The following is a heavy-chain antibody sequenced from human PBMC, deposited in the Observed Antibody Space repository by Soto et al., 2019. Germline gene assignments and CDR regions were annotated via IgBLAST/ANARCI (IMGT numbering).Heavy chain of an antibody. CDR3: ARGHSPLEP. CDR1: GGSVSSYNTT. V-gene: IGHV6-1*01. Sequence: APSLSRTEVISGGSVSSYNTTWNWIRQSPARGLEWLGRTYYRSKWYIYYGPSVKSRITIKPDTSKNQFSLQLNSVTPEDTAVYYCARGHSPLEPWGQGILVTVSP. CDR2: TYYRSKWYI. J-gene: IGHJ5*02.